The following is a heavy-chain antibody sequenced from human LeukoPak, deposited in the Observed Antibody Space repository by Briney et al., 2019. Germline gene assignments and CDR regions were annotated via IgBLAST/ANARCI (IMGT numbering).Heavy chain of an antibody. Sequence: SETLSLTCAVYGGSFSGYYWSWIRQPPGKGLEWIGEINHSGSTNYNPSLKSRVTISVDTSKNQFSLKLSSVTAADTAVYYCARVTGQQRYDSSGSADYWGQGTLVTVSS. CDR2: INHSGST. D-gene: IGHD3-22*01. J-gene: IGHJ4*02. CDR3: ARVTGQQRYDSSGSADY. V-gene: IGHV4-34*01. CDR1: GGSFSGYY.